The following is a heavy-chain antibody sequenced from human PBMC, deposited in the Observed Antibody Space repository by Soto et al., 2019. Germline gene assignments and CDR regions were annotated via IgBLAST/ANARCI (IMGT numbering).Heavy chain of an antibody. V-gene: IGHV3-53*01. CDR2: LYSSDGT. CDR3: ATWLQREHAFDI. J-gene: IGHJ3*02. D-gene: IGHD1-1*01. Sequence: DVQLEESGGGLIQPGGSLRLSCAASGFSFSGKNYLTWVRQAPGKGLEWVSALYSSDGTYYADSVKGRFSVSRDNSKNTFYLQLHSLRPEDTALYFCATWLQREHAFDIWGLWTMVTVSS. CDR1: GFSFSGKNY.